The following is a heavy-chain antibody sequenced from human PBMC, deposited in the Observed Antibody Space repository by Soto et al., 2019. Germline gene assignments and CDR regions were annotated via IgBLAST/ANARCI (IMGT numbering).Heavy chain of an antibody. CDR3: ARDRVREYYSTSSYGSWAFDI. J-gene: IGHJ3*02. CDR2: IIPIFGTA. V-gene: IGHV1-69*06. D-gene: IGHD6-6*01. CDR1: GGTFSTYA. Sequence: QVQLVQSGAEVKKPGSSVKVSCKASGGTFSTYAINWVRQAPGQGLEWMGGIIPIFGTANYAHKFQGRVTITADKSTSTAYMELNSLRSEDTAVYYCARDRVREYYSTSSYGSWAFDIWGQGTMVTASS.